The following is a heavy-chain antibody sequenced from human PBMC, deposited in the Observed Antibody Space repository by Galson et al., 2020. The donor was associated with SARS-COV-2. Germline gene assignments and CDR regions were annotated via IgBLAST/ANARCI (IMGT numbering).Heavy chain of an antibody. CDR3: AKDILTGGYSSGSFDY. D-gene: IGHD3-22*01. Sequence: GGSLRLSCAASGFTFDDYAMHWVRQAPGKGLEWVSGISWNSGSIGYADSVKGRFTISRDNAKNSLYLQMNSLRAEDTALYYCAKDILTGGYSSGSFDYWGQGTLVTVSS. CDR1: GFTFDDYA. CDR2: ISWNSGSI. V-gene: IGHV3-9*01. J-gene: IGHJ4*02.